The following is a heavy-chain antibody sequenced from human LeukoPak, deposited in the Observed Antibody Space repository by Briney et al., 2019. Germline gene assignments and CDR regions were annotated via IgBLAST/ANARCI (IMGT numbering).Heavy chain of an antibody. CDR2: ISSSSSYI. J-gene: IGHJ4*02. Sequence: PGGSLRLSCAASGFTFSSYSMNWVRQAPGKGLEWVSSISSSSSYIYYADSLKGRFTISRDNAKISLYLQMNSLRAEDTAVYYCATEDFADWGQGALVTVSA. V-gene: IGHV3-21*01. CDR3: ATEDFAD. CDR1: GFTFSSYS.